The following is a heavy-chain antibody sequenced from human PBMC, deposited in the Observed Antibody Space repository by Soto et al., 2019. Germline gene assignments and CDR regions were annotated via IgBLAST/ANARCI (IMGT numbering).Heavy chain of an antibody. V-gene: IGHV1-18*01. CDR3: ARGFDCGGSCYLTFGY. CDR1: GYTFTSYG. D-gene: IGHD2-15*01. J-gene: IGHJ4*02. CDR2: ISAYNGNT. Sequence: ASVKVSCKSSGYTFTSYGISWVRQAPGQGLEWMGWISAYNGNTNYAQKLQGRVTMTTDTSTSTAYMELRSLRSDDTAVYYCARGFDCGGSCYLTFGYSGQGTLVTVSS.